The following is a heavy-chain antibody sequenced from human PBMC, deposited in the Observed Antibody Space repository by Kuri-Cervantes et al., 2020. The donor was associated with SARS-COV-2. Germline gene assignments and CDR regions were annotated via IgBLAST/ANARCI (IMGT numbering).Heavy chain of an antibody. CDR2: ISSSETTI. CDR3: AKDADTTGYFQYYFDY. V-gene: IGHV3-11*01. J-gene: IGHJ4*02. Sequence: GESLKISCAASGFIFSDYYMSWIRQAPGKGLEWVSYISSSETTIYYADSVKGRFTISRDNAKNSLYLQMNSLRAEDTAIYYCAKDADTTGYFQYYFDYWGQAILTVSS. D-gene: IGHD3-22*01. CDR1: GFIFSDYY.